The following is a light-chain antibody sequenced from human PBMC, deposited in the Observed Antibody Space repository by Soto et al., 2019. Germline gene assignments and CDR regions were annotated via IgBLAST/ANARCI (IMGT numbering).Light chain of an antibody. CDR1: QSLTHSGYNY. J-gene: IGKJ1*01. Sequence: TQSPLSLPVSPGEPASISCGSNQSLTHSGYNYLDWYLLKPGKAPKLLIYDASNLETGVPSRFSGSGSGTDFTFTISSLQPEDIATYYCQQYDNLPWTFGQGTKVDIK. CDR3: QQYDNLPWT. V-gene: IGKV1-33*01. CDR2: DAS.